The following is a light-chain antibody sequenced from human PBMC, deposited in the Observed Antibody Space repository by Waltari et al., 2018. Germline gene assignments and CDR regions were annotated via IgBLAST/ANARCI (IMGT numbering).Light chain of an antibody. Sequence: HSVITPPPSLSGPPGQRVTISCSGGSSTIGTTSVVWYQQFPGRAPKLLIYLDDHRPSGVPDRFSAATSGSSASLTISGLRPEDEADYHCAGWDDSLAGVVFGGGTKLTV. CDR2: LDD. CDR3: AGWDDSLAGVV. J-gene: IGLJ2*01. V-gene: IGLV1-47*01. CDR1: SSTIGTTS.